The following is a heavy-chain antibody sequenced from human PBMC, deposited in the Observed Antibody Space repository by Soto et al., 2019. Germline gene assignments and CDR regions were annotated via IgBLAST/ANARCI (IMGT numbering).Heavy chain of an antibody. V-gene: IGHV2-5*02. J-gene: IGHJ4*02. Sequence: SGPTLVNPTQTLTLTCTFSGFSLSTSGVGVGWIRQPPGKALEWLALIYWDDDKRYSPSLKSRLTITKDTSKNQVVLTMTNMDPVDTATYYCAHIKASRLNYDFWSGYLYYFDYWGQGTLVTVSS. CDR2: IYWDDDK. CDR3: AHIKASRLNYDFWSGYLYYFDY. D-gene: IGHD3-3*01. CDR1: GFSLSTSGVG.